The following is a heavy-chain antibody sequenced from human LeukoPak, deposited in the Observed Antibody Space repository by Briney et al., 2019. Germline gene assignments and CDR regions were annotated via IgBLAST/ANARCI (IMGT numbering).Heavy chain of an antibody. J-gene: IGHJ4*02. V-gene: IGHV1-2*02. CDR1: GYTFTGYY. CDR2: INPNSGGT. D-gene: IGHD3-22*01. CDR3: ALMTYYYDSSGPSGY. Sequence: GASVKVSCKASGYTFTGYYMHWVRQAPGQGLEWMGWINPNSGGTNYAQKFQGRVTITADKSTSTAYMELSSLRSEDTAVYYCALMTYYYDSSGPSGYWGQGALVTVSS.